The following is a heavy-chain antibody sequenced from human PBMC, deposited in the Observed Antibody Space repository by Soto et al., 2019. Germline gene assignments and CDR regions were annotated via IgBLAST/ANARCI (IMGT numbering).Heavy chain of an antibody. V-gene: IGHV3-23*01. D-gene: IGHD1-1*01. CDR3: EHGRHTSGLLTNDY. Sequence: GGSLRLSCAASGFSFRNYAMSWVRQAPGKGLEWISTLTGSSSSIYYADSVKGRFAISRDNSRNTLYLQMNSLTAEDTAVYYCEHGRHTSGLLTNDYWGQGTLVTVSS. CDR2: LTGSSSSI. J-gene: IGHJ4*02. CDR1: GFSFRNYA.